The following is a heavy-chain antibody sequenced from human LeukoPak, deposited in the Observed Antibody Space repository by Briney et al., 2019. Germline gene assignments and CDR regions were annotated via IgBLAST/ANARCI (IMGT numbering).Heavy chain of an antibody. Sequence: GGSLRLSCAASGFTFSSYAMSWVRQAPGKGLEGVSGITGIGGGTYYADSVKGRFTISRDSSSSTLFLQMKSLTAEDAANYDCAKEVAAGRKGIDYGDQGMVVTVTS. CDR1: GFTFSSYA. CDR3: AKEVAAGRKGIDY. CDR2: ITGIGGGT. V-gene: IGHV3-23*01. D-gene: IGHD6-6*01. J-gene: IGHJ4*02.